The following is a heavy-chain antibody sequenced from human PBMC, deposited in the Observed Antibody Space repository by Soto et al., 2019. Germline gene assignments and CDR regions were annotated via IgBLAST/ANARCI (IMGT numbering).Heavy chain of an antibody. Sequence: EVQLVETGGGLIQPGGSLRLSCAASGFTVSSNYMSWVRQAPGKGLEWVSVIYSGGCTYYADSAKGRFTISRDNSNNALYLQMNRLRAGDTAVYYRARSLTGYKQYYYYGMDVRGQGTTVTVAS. V-gene: IGHV3-53*02. CDR2: IYSGGCT. D-gene: IGHD6-25*01. J-gene: IGHJ6*02. CDR3: ARSLTGYKQYYYYGMDV. CDR1: GFTVSSNY.